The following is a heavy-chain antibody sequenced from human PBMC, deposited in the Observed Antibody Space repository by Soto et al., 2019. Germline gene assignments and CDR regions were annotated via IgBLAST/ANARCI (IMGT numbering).Heavy chain of an antibody. V-gene: IGHV1-69*06. CDR2: IIPIFGTA. CDR3: ASNTYYDFWSGYFTGPYCYGMDV. D-gene: IGHD3-3*01. J-gene: IGHJ6*02. CDR1: GGTFSSYA. Sequence: SVKVSCKASGGTFSSYAISWVRQAPGQGLEWMGGIIPIFGTANYAQKFQGRVTITADKSTSTAYMELSSLRSEDTAVYYCASNTYYDFWSGYFTGPYCYGMDVWGQGTTVTVSS.